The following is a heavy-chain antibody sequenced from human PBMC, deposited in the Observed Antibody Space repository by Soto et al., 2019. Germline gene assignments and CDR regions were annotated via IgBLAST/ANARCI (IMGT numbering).Heavy chain of an antibody. CDR2: IYYSGST. D-gene: IGHD2-8*01. V-gene: IGHV4-30-4*01. J-gene: IGHJ5*02. Sequence: QVQLQESGPGLVKPSQTLSLTCTVSGGSISSGDYYWSWIRQPPGKGLEWIGYIYYSGSTYYTPSLKSIVTISVDPSKKQFALKLSSVTAADTAVYYCAIGGGYCTNGVCYTTINWFDPWGQGTMVTVSS. CDR3: AIGGGYCTNGVCYTTINWFDP. CDR1: GGSISSGDYY.